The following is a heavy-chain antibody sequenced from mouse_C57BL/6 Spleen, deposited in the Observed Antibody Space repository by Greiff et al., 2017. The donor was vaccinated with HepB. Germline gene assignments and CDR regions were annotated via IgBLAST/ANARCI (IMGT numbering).Heavy chain of an antibody. CDR2: IYPGSGST. CDR3: ARYDGYWYFDV. J-gene: IGHJ1*03. V-gene: IGHV1-55*01. CDR1: GYTFTSYW. D-gene: IGHD2-3*01. Sequence: QVHVKQPGAELVKPGASVKMSCKASGYTFTSYWITWVKQRPGQGLEWIGDIYPGSGSTNYNEKFKSKATLTVDTSSSTAYMQLSSLTSEDSAVYYCARYDGYWYFDVWGTGTTVTVSS.